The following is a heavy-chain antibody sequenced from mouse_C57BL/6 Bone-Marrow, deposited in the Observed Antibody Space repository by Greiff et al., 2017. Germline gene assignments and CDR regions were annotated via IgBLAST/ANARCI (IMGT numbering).Heavy chain of an antibody. CDR2: IDPSDSYT. J-gene: IGHJ2*01. V-gene: IGHV1-69*01. D-gene: IGHD6-1*01. Sequence: QVQLQQPGAELVMPGASVKLSCKASGYTFTSYWMHWVKQRPGQGLEWIGEIDPSDSYTNYNQKFKGKSTLTVDNSSSTAYMQLSSLTSVDSADYYYARSACDPDYWGQGTTLTVSS. CDR3: ARSACDPDY. CDR1: GYTFTSYW.